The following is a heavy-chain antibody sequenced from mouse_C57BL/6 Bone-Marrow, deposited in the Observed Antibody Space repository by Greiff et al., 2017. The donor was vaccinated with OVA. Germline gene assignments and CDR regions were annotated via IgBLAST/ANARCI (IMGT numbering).Heavy chain of an antibody. CDR1: GYTFTDYY. CDR3: AREVFITTLVADY. J-gene: IGHJ2*01. V-gene: IGHV1-76*01. Sequence: QVQLQQSGAELVRPGASVKLSCKASGYTFTDYYINWVKQRPGQGLEWIARIYPGSGNTYYNEKFKGKATLTAEKSSSTAYMQLSSLTSEDSAVYFCAREVFITTLVADYWGQGTTLTVSS. D-gene: IGHD1-1*01. CDR2: IYPGSGNT.